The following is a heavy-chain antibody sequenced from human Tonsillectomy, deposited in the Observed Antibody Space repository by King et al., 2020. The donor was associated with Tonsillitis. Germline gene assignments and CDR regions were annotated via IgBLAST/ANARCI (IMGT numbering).Heavy chain of an antibody. D-gene: IGHD2-21*02. CDR3: ARDGTSCGGDCYSFGAEYFRH. CDR2: IWYDGSKK. Sequence: VQLVESGGGVVQPGRSLRLSCAASGFTFSHYGMHWVRQAPGKGLEWVAVIWYDGSKKYYADSVKGRFIISRDNSKDTLYMQMNSLRAEDTAVYYCARDGTSCGGDCYSFGAEYFRHWGQGTLVTVSS. J-gene: IGHJ1*01. CDR1: GFTFSHYG. V-gene: IGHV3-33*08.